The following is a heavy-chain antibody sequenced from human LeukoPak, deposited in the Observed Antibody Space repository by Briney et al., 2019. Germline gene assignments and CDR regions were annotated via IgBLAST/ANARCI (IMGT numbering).Heavy chain of an antibody. CDR2: IYHSGST. CDR1: GGSISSSNW. V-gene: IGHV4-4*02. Sequence: SETLSLTCAVSGGSISSSNWWSWVRQPPGKGLEWIGEIYHSGSTNYNPSLKSRVTISVDKSKNQFSLKLSSVTAADTAVYYCARDIGRDGYTMGFDYWGQGTLVTVSS. D-gene: IGHD5-24*01. J-gene: IGHJ4*02. CDR3: ARDIGRDGYTMGFDY.